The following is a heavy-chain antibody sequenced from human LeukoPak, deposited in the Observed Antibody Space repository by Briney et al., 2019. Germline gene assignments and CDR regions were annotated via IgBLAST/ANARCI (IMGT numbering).Heavy chain of an antibody. Sequence: GWSLRLSCAASGFTFSNYEMNWVRQAPGKGLEWISHISNFGDIIHYADSVEGRFTISRDNDKNSIYLQMNSLRAEDTAVYYCAKDATPALGTVYMDVWGKGTTVTISS. CDR3: AKDATPALGTVYMDV. D-gene: IGHD6-13*01. V-gene: IGHV3-48*03. J-gene: IGHJ6*03. CDR1: GFTFSNYE. CDR2: ISNFGDII.